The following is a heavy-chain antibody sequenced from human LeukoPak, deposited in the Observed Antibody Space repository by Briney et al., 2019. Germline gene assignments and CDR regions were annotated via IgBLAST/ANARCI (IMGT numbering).Heavy chain of an antibody. CDR1: VYTFTSYD. Sequence: GASVKVSCKSSVYTFTSYDIHWVRHATGQGLEWMGWMNPNSGNTGYEQKFQGRVTMTRNTSISTAYMELSSLRSEDTAVYYCARGIGAAAHLYYYYYYMDVWGKGTTVTVSS. CDR3: ARGIGAAAHLYYYYYYMDV. V-gene: IGHV1-8*01. J-gene: IGHJ6*03. D-gene: IGHD6-13*01. CDR2: MNPNSGNT.